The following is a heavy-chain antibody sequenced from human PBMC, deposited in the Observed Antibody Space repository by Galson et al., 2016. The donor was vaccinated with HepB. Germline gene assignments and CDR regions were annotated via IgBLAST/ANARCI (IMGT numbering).Heavy chain of an antibody. CDR2: ISWNSGSI. CDR3: AKDKKRISSRGWRSNSGMDV. D-gene: IGHD3-10*01. V-gene: IGHV3-9*01. J-gene: IGHJ6*02. CDR1: GFTISSYW. Sequence: SLRLSCAASGFTISSYWMTWVRQVPGKGLEWVSGISWNSGSIGYADSVKGRFTISRDNAKNSLYLQMNSMRGEDTGLYYCAKDKKRISSRGWRSNSGMDVWGQGTTVTVSS.